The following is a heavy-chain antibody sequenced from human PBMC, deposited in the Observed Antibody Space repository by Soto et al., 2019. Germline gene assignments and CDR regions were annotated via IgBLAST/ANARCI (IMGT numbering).Heavy chain of an antibody. V-gene: IGHV4-59*08. J-gene: IGHJ4*02. Sequence: QVQLQESGPGLVKPSETLSLTCIVSGGSISNYYWSWIRQPPGKGLEWIGYIYYSGSTNYNPSLTSRVTXXVXTXXNQYSLKLSSVTAADPAVYYCARHRYSYGVYYFDYWGQGTLVTVSS. CDR2: IYYSGST. CDR1: GGSISNYY. D-gene: IGHD5-18*01. CDR3: ARHRYSYGVYYFDY.